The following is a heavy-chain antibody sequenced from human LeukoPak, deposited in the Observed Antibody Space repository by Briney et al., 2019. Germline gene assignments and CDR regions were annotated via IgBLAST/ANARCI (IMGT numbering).Heavy chain of an antibody. Sequence: GGSLRLSCVASGFTITNARMGWVRQAPGKGLEWVGLIKSKIDGGTTDFAAPVKGRFTISIDDSKHTLYLQMNSLKSEDTGVYYCTTGYGHPDFDYWGQGTLVTVSS. J-gene: IGHJ4*02. D-gene: IGHD4-17*01. CDR3: TTGYGHPDFDY. CDR2: IKSKIDGGTT. V-gene: IGHV3-15*01. CDR1: GFTITNAR.